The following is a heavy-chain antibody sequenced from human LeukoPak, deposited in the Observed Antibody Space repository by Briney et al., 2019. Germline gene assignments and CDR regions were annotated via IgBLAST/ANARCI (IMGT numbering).Heavy chain of an antibody. D-gene: IGHD3-10*01. CDR3: ARDYRGSESHSIY. Sequence: GASVKVSCKASGYTFTMYGITWVRQAPGQGLEWMGWISAYNDNTNYAQNLQDRVTMTTDASTSTVYMELRSLESDDTAVYYCARDYRGSESHSIYWGQGTLVAVSS. CDR2: ISAYNDNT. J-gene: IGHJ4*01. V-gene: IGHV1-18*01. CDR1: GYTFTMYG.